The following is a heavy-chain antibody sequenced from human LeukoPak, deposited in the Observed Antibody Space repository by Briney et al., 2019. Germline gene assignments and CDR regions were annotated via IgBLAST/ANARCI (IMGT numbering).Heavy chain of an antibody. J-gene: IGHJ4*02. Sequence: AASVKVSCKASGFTFTSSAMQWVRQARGQRLEWIGWIVVGSGNTNYAQKFQERVTITRDMSTSTAYMELGSLRSEDTAVYYCAAVRYYDFWSGYYGTDYWGQGTLVTVSS. CDR3: AAVRYYDFWSGYYGTDY. D-gene: IGHD3-3*01. CDR1: GFTFTSSA. CDR2: IVVGSGNT. V-gene: IGHV1-58*02.